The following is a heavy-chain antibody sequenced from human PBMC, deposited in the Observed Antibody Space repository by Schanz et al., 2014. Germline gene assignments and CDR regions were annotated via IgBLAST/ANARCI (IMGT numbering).Heavy chain of an antibody. CDR2: ISHDGYST. J-gene: IGHJ3*02. V-gene: IGHV3-64*04. D-gene: IGHD3-10*01. CDR1: GFTFSIYA. Sequence: VQLVESGGGLVQPGGSLRLSCLASGFTFSIYAMHWVRQAPGKGLEYVSAISHDGYSTYYADSVKSRFTISRDNSKNTLYLQMNSLRAEDTAVYYCAKGRFGELSAFDIWGQGTMVTVSS. CDR3: AKGRFGELSAFDI.